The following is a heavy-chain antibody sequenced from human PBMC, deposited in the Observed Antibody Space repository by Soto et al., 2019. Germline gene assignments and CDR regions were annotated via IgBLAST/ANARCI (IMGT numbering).Heavy chain of an antibody. V-gene: IGHV4-30-2*06. J-gene: IGHJ4*02. Sequence: SETLSLTCTVSGDSFSSGAYAWSWIRQSAGRGLGWIGYIYYSGTAFYNPSLKSRVTLSVVKSKNQFSLKVTSVTTADKAVYYCARAATSDHFDYWGPGTLVTVSS. CDR3: ARAATSDHFDY. D-gene: IGHD2-21*02. CDR2: IYYSGTA. CDR1: GDSFSSGAYA.